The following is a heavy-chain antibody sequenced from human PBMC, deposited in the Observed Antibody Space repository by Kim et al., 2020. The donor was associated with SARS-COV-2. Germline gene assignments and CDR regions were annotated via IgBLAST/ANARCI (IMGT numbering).Heavy chain of an antibody. CDR2: IDPSDSYT. D-gene: IGHD3-10*01. V-gene: IGHV5-10-1*01. CDR3: ARLPPHYYGSRSYDRMGY. CDR1: GYSFTSYW. J-gene: IGHJ4*02. Sequence: GESLKISCKGSGYSFTSYWISWVRQMPGKGLEWMGRIDPSDSYTNYSPSFQGHVTISADKSISTAYLQWSSLKASDTAMYYCARLPPHYYGSRSYDRMGYWGQGTLVTVSS.